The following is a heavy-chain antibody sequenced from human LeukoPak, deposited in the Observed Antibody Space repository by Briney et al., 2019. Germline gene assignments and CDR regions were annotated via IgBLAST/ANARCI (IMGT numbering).Heavy chain of an antibody. Sequence: GASMILSCAASGFTFSSYWMSWVRQAPGKGLEWVANIKQDGSEKYYVDSVKGRFTISRDNAKNSLYLQMNSLRAEDTAVYYCARDTYGDYVSNYWGQGTLVTVSS. CDR3: ARDTYGDYVSNY. D-gene: IGHD4-17*01. V-gene: IGHV3-7*01. CDR2: IKQDGSEK. CDR1: GFTFSSYW. J-gene: IGHJ4*02.